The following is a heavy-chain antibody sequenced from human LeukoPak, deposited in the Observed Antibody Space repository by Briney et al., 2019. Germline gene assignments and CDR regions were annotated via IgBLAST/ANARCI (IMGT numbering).Heavy chain of an antibody. D-gene: IGHD5-24*01. CDR2: IKEDGSEI. J-gene: IGHJ2*01. CDR3: ARSWLQLDL. CDR1: AFTFSSYW. V-gene: IGHV3-7*01. Sequence: PGGSLRLSCEASAFTFSSYWMSWVRQAPGKGLEWVANIKEDGSEINYVDSVKGRFTISRDNAKNSLFLQMNSLRAEDTAVYYCARSWLQLDLWGRGTLVTVSS.